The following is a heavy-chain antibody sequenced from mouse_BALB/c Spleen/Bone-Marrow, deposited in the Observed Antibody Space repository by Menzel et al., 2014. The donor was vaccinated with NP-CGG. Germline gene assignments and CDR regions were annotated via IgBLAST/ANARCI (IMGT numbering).Heavy chain of an antibody. CDR3: ARERRSRAMDY. V-gene: IGHV1S56*01. Sequence: LVESGPELVKPGASVRISCKASGYTSTSYYTHWVKQRPGQGLEWIGWIYPGNVNTKYNEKFKGKATLTADKSSSTAYMQLSSLTSEDSAVYFCARERRSRAMDYWGQGTSVTVSS. CDR1: GYTSTSYY. CDR2: IYPGNVNT. J-gene: IGHJ4*01.